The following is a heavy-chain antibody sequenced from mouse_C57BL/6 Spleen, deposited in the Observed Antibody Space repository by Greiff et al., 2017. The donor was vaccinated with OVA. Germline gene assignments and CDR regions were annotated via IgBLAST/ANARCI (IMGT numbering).Heavy chain of an antibody. D-gene: IGHD2-3*01. CDR1: GYAFSSYW. V-gene: IGHV1-80*01. CDR2: IYPGDGDT. Sequence: VKLQESGAELVKPGASVKISCKASGYAFSSYWMNWVKQRPGKGLEWIGQIYPGDGDTNYNGKFKGKATLTADKSSSTAYMQLSSLTSEDSAVYFCARFDGYPYYFDYWGQGTTLTVSS. CDR3: ARFDGYPYYFDY. J-gene: IGHJ2*01.